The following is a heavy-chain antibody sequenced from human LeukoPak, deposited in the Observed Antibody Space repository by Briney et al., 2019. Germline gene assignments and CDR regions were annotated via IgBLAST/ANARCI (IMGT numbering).Heavy chain of an antibody. CDR2: FDPEDGET. Sequence: ASVKVSCKVSGYTLTELSMHWVRQAPGKGLEWMGGFDPEDGETIYAQKFQGRVTMPEDTSTDTAYMELSSLRSEDTAVYYCAREGAVPYDSSGYYYPLDIWGQGTMVTVSS. CDR3: AREGAVPYDSSGYYYPLDI. CDR1: GYTLTELS. V-gene: IGHV1-24*01. J-gene: IGHJ3*02. D-gene: IGHD3-22*01.